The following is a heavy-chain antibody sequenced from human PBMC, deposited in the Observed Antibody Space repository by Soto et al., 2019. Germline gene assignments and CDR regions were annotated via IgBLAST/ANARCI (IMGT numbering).Heavy chain of an antibody. Sequence: EVQLLESGGGLVQPGGSLRLSCAASGFTFSSYAMSWVRQAPGKGLEWVSAISGSGGSTYYADSVKGRFTISRDNSKNTLYLQMNSLRAEDTAVYYCAKDTRDEQWPDEHRGGFDYWGQGTLVTVSS. D-gene: IGHD6-19*01. CDR1: GFTFSSYA. V-gene: IGHV3-23*01. J-gene: IGHJ4*02. CDR3: AKDTRDEQWPDEHRGGFDY. CDR2: ISGSGGST.